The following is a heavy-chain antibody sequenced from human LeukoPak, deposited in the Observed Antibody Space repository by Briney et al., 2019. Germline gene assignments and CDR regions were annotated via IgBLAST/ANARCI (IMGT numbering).Heavy chain of an antibody. J-gene: IGHJ5*01. CDR1: GGSVSSSGYY. CDR2: ISYSGST. V-gene: IGHV4-39*01. Sequence: PSETLSLTCTVSGGSVSSSGYYWAWVRQPPGKGLEWIGSISYSGSTYYNPSLKSRVTISVDTSRNHFSLKLNSVTAADTAVFYCATHKGSTSWFDYSGQGTLVTVSS. D-gene: IGHD2-2*01. CDR3: ATHKGSTSWFDY.